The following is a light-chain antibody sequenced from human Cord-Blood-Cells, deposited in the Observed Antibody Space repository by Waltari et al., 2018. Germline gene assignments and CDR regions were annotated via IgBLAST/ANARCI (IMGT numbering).Light chain of an antibody. CDR3: SSYTSSSTLVV. Sequence: QSALTQPATVSGSPGQSITISCTGTSSDVGGYNYVSWYQQHPGKAPKLMIYDVSNRPSGVSNRFSCSKSGNTASLTISGLQAEDEADYYCSSYTSSSTLVVVGGGTKLTVL. J-gene: IGLJ2*01. CDR2: DVS. CDR1: SSDVGGYNY. V-gene: IGLV2-14*01.